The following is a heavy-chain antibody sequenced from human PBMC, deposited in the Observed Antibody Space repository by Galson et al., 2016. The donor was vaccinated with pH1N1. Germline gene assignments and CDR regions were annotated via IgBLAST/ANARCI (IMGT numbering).Heavy chain of an antibody. CDR3: AKDLCSGASCYTVWEVRDLDY. CDR2: ICRADDT. D-gene: IGHD2-2*02. V-gene: IGHV3-23*01. Sequence: SLRLSCAASGFTFGTYGMSWVRQAPGKGLEWVSSICRADDTYYADSVKGRFTISRDNSKNSLVLQMSSLRSDDTALYYCAKDLCSGASCYTVWEVRDLDYWGPGTLVTVSS. CDR1: GFTFGTYG. J-gene: IGHJ4*02.